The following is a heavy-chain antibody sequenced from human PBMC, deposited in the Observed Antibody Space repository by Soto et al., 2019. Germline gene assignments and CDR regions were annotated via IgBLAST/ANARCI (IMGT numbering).Heavy chain of an antibody. J-gene: IGHJ2*01. CDR1: GYMFTIYY. CDR2: IIPIFGTA. D-gene: IGHD5-12*01. V-gene: IGHV1-69*13. CDR3: ARGNHRWLQLWYFDL. Sequence: GASVKVSCKASGYMFTIYYIHWVRQAPGQGLEWMGGIIPIFGTANYAQKFQGRVTITADESTSTAYMELSSLRSEDTAVYYCARGNHRWLQLWYFDLWGRGTLVTVSS.